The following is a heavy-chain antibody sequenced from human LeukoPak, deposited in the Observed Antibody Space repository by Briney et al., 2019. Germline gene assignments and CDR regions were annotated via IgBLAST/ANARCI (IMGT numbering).Heavy chain of an antibody. CDR3: ASWDSSSPGAEYFQH. D-gene: IGHD6-6*01. V-gene: IGHV1-69*05. CDR1: GGTFSSYA. Sequence: SVKVSCKASGGTFSSYAISWVRQAPGQGLEWMGGIIPIFGTANYAQKFQGRVTITTDESTSTAYMELSSLRSEDTAVYYCASWDSSSPGAEYFQHWGQGTLVTVSS. J-gene: IGHJ1*01. CDR2: IIPIFGTA.